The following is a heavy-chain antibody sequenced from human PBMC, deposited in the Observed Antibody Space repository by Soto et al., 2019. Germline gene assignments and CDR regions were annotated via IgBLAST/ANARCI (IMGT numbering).Heavy chain of an antibody. D-gene: IGHD2-2*01. CDR3: AKDLYSSSWAKKYYFEY. CDR2: ISGSSGST. V-gene: IGHV3-23*01. CDR1: GFTFDSYA. J-gene: IGHJ4*02. Sequence: LRLSCAASGFTFDSYAMSWVRQAPGKGLEWVSVISGSSGSTDYADSVKGRFTISRDNSKNILYLQMNSLRAKDTAVYYCAKDLYSSSWAKKYYFEYWGQGTQVTSPQ.